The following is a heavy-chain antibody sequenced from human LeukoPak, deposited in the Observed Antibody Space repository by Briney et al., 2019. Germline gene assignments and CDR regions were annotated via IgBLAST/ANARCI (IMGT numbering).Heavy chain of an antibody. CDR3: AKDILGGTYYDILTSSAFDI. J-gene: IGHJ3*02. Sequence: GRSLRLSCAASGFAFDDYAVHWVRQAPGKGLEWVSGISWNSGSIGYADSVKGRFTISRDNAKNSLYLQMNSLRAEDTALYYCAKDILGGTYYDILTSSAFDIWGQGTMVTVSS. V-gene: IGHV3-9*01. CDR2: ISWNSGSI. CDR1: GFAFDDYA. D-gene: IGHD3-9*01.